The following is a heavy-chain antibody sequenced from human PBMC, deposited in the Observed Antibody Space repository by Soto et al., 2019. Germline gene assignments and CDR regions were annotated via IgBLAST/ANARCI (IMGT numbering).Heavy chain of an antibody. Sequence: ASVKISCKASGYTFTSYAMHWVRQAPGQGLEWMGIINPNGGSTGYAQKFQGRVTMTRDMSTGTVYMDLTSLTSEDTAVYYCARAPDYSDYAYFQYWGQGTPVTVSS. D-gene: IGHD4-17*01. V-gene: IGHV1-46*01. CDR1: GYTFTSYA. CDR2: INPNGGST. J-gene: IGHJ1*01. CDR3: ARAPDYSDYAYFQY.